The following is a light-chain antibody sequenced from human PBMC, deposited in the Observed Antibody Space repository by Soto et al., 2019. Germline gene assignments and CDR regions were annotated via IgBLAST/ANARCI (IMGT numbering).Light chain of an antibody. J-gene: IGLJ3*02. Sequence: QSALTQPASVSGSPGQSITISCTGTSSDVGGYNYVSWYQQHPGKAPTLMIYAVSNRPSGVSNRFSGSKSGNTASLTISGLQAEDEADYYCSSYTSSSTWVFGGGTKLTVL. V-gene: IGLV2-14*01. CDR1: SSDVGGYNY. CDR2: AVS. CDR3: SSYTSSSTWV.